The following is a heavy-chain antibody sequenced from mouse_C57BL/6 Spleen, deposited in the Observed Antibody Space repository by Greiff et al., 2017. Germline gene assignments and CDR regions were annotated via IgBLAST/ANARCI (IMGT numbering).Heavy chain of an antibody. CDR1: GYTFTSYW. Sequence: VQLQQPGAELVMPGASVKLSCKASGYTFTSYWMHWVKQRPGQGLEWIGELDPSDSYTNYNQKFKGKSTLTVDKSSSTAYMQLSSLTSEDSAVYYCARSDWERDYARDYWGQGTSVTVSS. J-gene: IGHJ4*01. CDR2: LDPSDSYT. V-gene: IGHV1-69*01. CDR3: ARSDWERDYARDY. D-gene: IGHD4-1*01.